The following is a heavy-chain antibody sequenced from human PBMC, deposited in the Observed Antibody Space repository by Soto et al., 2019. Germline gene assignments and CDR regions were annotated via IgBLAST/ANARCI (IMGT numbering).Heavy chain of an antibody. J-gene: IGHJ6*02. CDR3: AREAPMDV. CDR1: GFTFRSFT. CDR2: ISSNSAYI. Sequence: GGSLRLSCAASGFTFRSFTMNWVRQAPGKGLEWVSTISSNSAYIYYTDALRGRFTISRDNAKNSLHLQMNSLRAEDTAVYYCAREAPMDVWGQGTTVTVSS. V-gene: IGHV3-21*01.